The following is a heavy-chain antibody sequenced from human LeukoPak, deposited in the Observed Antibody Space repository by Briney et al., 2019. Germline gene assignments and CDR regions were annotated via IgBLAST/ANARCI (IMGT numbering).Heavy chain of an antibody. CDR3: AKRAMVRGVIAYWYFDL. J-gene: IGHJ2*01. CDR2: ISSNGGST. D-gene: IGHD3-10*01. Sequence: GGSLRLSCAASGFTFSSYAMHWVRQAPGKGLEYVSAISSNGGSTYYANSVKGRFTISRDNSKNTLYLQMNSLRAEDTAVYYCAKRAMVRGVIAYWYFDLWGRGTLVTVSS. CDR1: GFTFSSYA. V-gene: IGHV3-64*01.